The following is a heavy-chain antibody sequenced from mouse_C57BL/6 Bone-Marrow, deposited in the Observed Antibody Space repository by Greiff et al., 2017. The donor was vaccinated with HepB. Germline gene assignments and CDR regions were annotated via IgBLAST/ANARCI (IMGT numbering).Heavy chain of an antibody. J-gene: IGHJ2*01. CDR2: IDPEDGDT. CDR1: GFNIKDYY. D-gene: IGHD1-1*01. CDR3: TTWILRYPYYFDY. V-gene: IGHV14-1*01. Sequence: VQLQQSGAELVRPGASVKLSCTASGFNIKDYYMHWVKQRPEQGLEWIGRIDPEDGDTEYAPKFQGKATMTADTSSNTAYLQLSSLTSEYTAVYYCTTWILRYPYYFDYWGQGTTLTVSS.